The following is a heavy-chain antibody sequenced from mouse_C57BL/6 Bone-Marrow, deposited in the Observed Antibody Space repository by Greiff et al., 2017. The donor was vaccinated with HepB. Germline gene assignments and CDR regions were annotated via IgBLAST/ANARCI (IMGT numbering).Heavy chain of an antibody. J-gene: IGHJ3*01. Sequence: DVQLQESGEGLVKPGGSLKLSCAASGFTFSSYAMSWVRQTPEKRLEWVAYISSGGDYIYYADTVKGRFTISRDNARNTLYLQMSSLKSEDTAMYYCTRGAGTWFAYWGQGTLVTVSA. CDR3: TRGAGTWFAY. V-gene: IGHV5-9-1*02. CDR1: GFTFSSYA. CDR2: ISSGGDYI. D-gene: IGHD3-3*01.